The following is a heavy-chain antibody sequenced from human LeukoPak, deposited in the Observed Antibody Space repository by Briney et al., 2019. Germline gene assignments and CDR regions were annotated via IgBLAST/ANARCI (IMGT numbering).Heavy chain of an antibody. J-gene: IGHJ4*02. Sequence: SETLSLTCTVSGGSIGGYYWSWFRLPPGKGLEWIGQISYSGITKYNPALKSRVTISVDTSKNQISVNLSSVTAADTAFYYCARHRAIAGPFDHWGQGTLVTVTS. CDR1: GGSIGGYY. CDR3: ARHRAIAGPFDH. D-gene: IGHD6-19*01. CDR2: ISYSGIT. V-gene: IGHV4-59*08.